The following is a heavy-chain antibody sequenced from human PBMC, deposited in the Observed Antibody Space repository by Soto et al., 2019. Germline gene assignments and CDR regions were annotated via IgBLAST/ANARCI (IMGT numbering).Heavy chain of an antibody. CDR3: APQLTADGYFDL. D-gene: IGHD1-1*01. CDR1: GFSVSTRGSS. V-gene: IGHV2-5*02. CDR2: IYWDDAQ. J-gene: IGHJ2*01. Sequence: QITLKESGPALVKPTQTLTLTCTFSGFSVSTRGSSVGWIRQPPGKALEWLALIYWDDAQRYSPSLQSRLTTXRXPSKNQVVLTMTNMDPVDTATYYCAPQLTADGYFDLWGRGTLVTVSS.